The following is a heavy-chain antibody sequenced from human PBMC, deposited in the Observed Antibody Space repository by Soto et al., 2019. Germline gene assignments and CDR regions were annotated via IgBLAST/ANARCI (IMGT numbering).Heavy chain of an antibody. Sequence: SVKVSCKASGGTFSSYAISWVRQAPGQGLEWMGGIIPIFGTANYAQKFQGRVTITADESTSTAYMELSSLRSEDTAVYYCARAPYDSSGYWGGYFDYWGQGTLVTVSS. D-gene: IGHD3-22*01. V-gene: IGHV1-69*13. J-gene: IGHJ4*02. CDR3: ARAPYDSSGYWGGYFDY. CDR1: GGTFSSYA. CDR2: IIPIFGTA.